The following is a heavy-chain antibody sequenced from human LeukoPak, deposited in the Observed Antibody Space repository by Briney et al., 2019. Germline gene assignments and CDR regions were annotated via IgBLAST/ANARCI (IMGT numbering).Heavy chain of an antibody. J-gene: IGHJ4*02. CDR1: GFTFTNAC. V-gene: IGHV3-15*01. D-gene: IGHD5-18*01. CDR2: IKSQTDGGTT. Sequence: GGSLRLSCKGSGFTFTNACMSWVRLAPGKGLEWVGHIKSQTDGGTTDYAALVKGRFTISRDDSKNTLYLQLNSLKTEDTAVYYCTTGTWIQLWLADYWGQGTLVTVSS. CDR3: TTGTWIQLWLADY.